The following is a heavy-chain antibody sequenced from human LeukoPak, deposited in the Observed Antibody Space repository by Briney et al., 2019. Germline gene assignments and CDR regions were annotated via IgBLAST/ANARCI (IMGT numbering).Heavy chain of an antibody. CDR1: GGSISSYY. J-gene: IGHJ3*02. CDR3: AYSSGWIGAFDI. V-gene: IGHV4-4*07. CDR2: IYTSGST. D-gene: IGHD6-19*01. Sequence: SETLSLTCTVSGGSISSYYWSWIRQPAGRGLECIGRIYTSGSTNYNPSLKSRVTMSVDTSKNQFSLKLSSVTAADTAVYYCAYSSGWIGAFDIWGQGTMVTVS.